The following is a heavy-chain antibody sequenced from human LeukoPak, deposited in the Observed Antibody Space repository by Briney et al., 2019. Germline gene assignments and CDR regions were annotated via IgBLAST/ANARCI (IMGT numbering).Heavy chain of an antibody. CDR1: GVSISSSNYY. V-gene: IGHV4-39*07. D-gene: IGHD3-16*01. CDR3: ARVSYDYVSYMDV. J-gene: IGHJ6*03. Sequence: SETLSLTCTVPGVSISSSNYYWGWIRQPPGKGLEWIGSIYYSGSTHYNPSPKSRVTISVDTSKNQFYLKLRSVTAADTAVYYCARVSYDYVSYMDVWGKGTTVTVSS. CDR2: IYYSGST.